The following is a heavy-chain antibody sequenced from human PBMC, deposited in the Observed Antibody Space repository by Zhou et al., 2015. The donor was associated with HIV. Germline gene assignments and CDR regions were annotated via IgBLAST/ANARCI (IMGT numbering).Heavy chain of an antibody. CDR1: GGIFSDHA. D-gene: IGHD2/OR15-2a*01. V-gene: IGHV1-69*01. J-gene: IGHJ4*02. CDR3: ATSGQIAVRRFDY. Sequence: QVQLVQSGAEVRKPGSSVKVSCKTSGGIFSDHAVSWVRQAPGQGLEWMGGIIPIIGRANYAQDRVTITADETTRTVYMELSSLRSEDTAVYYCATSGQIAVRRFDYWGQGTLVTVSS. CDR2: IIPIIGRA.